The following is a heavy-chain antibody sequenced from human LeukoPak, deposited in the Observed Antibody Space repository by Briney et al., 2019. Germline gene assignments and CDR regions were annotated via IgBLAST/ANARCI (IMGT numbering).Heavy chain of an antibody. J-gene: IGHJ4*02. Sequence: GGSLRLSCAASGFTFSSYGMHWVRQAPGKGLEWVAFIRYDGSNKYYADSVKGRFTISRDNSKNTLNLQMNSLRAEDTAVYYCAKELFPTYGDPALGSDYWGQGTLVTVSS. D-gene: IGHD4-17*01. CDR1: GFTFSSYG. CDR2: IRYDGSNK. V-gene: IGHV3-30*02. CDR3: AKELFPTYGDPALGSDY.